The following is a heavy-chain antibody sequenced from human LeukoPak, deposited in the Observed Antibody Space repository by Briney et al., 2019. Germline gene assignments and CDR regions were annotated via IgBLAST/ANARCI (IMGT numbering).Heavy chain of an antibody. V-gene: IGHV3-23*01. Sequence: GGSLRLSCVVSGFTFINYGMSWVRQAPGKGLEWVSTIRASGDRTYYAESVKGRFTMSRDNVKNTLYLQMNCLRVEDTAVYYCARDPRNVGLAPWGQGTLVTVSS. CDR2: IRASGDRT. CDR1: GFTFINYG. J-gene: IGHJ5*02. CDR3: ARDPRNVGLAP. D-gene: IGHD2-15*01.